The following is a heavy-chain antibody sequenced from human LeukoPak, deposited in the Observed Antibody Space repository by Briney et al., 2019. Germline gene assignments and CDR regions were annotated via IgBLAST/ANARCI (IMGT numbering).Heavy chain of an antibody. CDR3: ARGFGITMIVVVITLPDY. CDR2: INANSGGT. V-gene: IGHV1-2*02. CDR1: GYTFTGYY. D-gene: IGHD3-22*01. Sequence: ASEKVSCKASGYTFTGYYMHWVRQAPGQGLEWMGWINANSGGTNYAQKFQGRVTMTRDTSISTAYMELSRLRSDDTAVYYCARGFGITMIVVVITLPDYWGQGTLVTVSS. J-gene: IGHJ4*02.